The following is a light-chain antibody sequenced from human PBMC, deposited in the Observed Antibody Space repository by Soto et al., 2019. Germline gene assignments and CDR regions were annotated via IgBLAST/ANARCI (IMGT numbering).Light chain of an antibody. CDR2: VAS. Sequence: DIQVTQSTSVLSALVGDRVTITCLSSQNISFYFASYQQKPGKAPTLLIYVASTLQSGVPSRFICSGSGTEFTLTIYSLQPEDFATYYCQLLNNYPRTFGQGTKVDIK. CDR3: QLLNNYPRT. CDR1: QNISFY. V-gene: IGKV1-9*01. J-gene: IGKJ1*01.